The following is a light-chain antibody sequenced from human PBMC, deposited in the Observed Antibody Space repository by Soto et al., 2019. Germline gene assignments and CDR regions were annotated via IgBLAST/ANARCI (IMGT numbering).Light chain of an antibody. CDR3: QQRSNWHQIT. J-gene: IGKJ5*01. Sequence: EIVITQSPATLSVSPGEGATLSCRASQSVSSKLAWYQQKPGQAPSLLIYGASTRATGIPARFSGSGSGTDFTLTLSSLEPEDFAFYYCQQRSNWHQITFGQGTRLEIK. V-gene: IGKV3-15*01. CDR2: GAS. CDR1: QSVSSK.